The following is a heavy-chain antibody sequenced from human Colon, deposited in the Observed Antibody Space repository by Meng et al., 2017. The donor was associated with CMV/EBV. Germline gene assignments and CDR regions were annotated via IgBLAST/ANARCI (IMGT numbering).Heavy chain of an antibody. V-gene: IGHV1-2*02. D-gene: IGHD1-26*01. Sequence: QVQLGQSGAGVKKPGASVKVSCKTSGYTFSDYHIHWVRQAPGQGLEWMGWINSNSGATDYAQKFRGRFTMTRDTSITTVYMELSSLRSDDTAVYYCARDPSGSRVPFNYWGQGSLVTVSS. CDR2: INSNSGAT. J-gene: IGHJ4*02. CDR3: ARDPSGSRVPFNY. CDR1: GYTFSDYH.